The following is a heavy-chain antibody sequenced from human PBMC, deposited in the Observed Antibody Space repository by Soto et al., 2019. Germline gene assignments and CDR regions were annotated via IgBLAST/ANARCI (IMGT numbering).Heavy chain of an antibody. D-gene: IGHD6-19*01. CDR1: GYTFTDYY. Sequence: QVQLVQSGAEVKKPGASVKVSCKASGYTFTDYYINWVRQATGQGLEWMGWINPNNGVTNYAQKFQGRVTMTRDTSISTAYMDLGRLRFDDTALYYCARGALTVANWFDPWGQGTQVTVSS. CDR3: ARGALTVANWFDP. J-gene: IGHJ5*02. CDR2: INPNNGVT. V-gene: IGHV1-2*02.